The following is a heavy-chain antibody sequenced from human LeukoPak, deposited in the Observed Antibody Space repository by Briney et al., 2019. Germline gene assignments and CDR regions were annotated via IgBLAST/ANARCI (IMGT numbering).Heavy chain of an antibody. CDR1: GYTFTGYY. J-gene: IGHJ6*03. CDR3: ARRYCSSTSCYQYYYYMDV. Sequence: ASVKVSCKASGYTFTGYYMHWVRQAPGQGLEWMGGIIPIFGTANYAQKFQGRVTITTDESTSTAYMELSSLRSEDTAVYYCARRYCSSTSCYQYYYYMDVWGKGTTVTVSS. D-gene: IGHD2-2*01. CDR2: IIPIFGTA. V-gene: IGHV1-69*05.